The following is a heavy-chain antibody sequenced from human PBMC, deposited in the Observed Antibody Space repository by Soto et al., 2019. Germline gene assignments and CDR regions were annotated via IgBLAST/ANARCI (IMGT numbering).Heavy chain of an antibody. J-gene: IGHJ4*02. CDR3: ARSVEGHFDY. Sequence: EVQLVESGGGLVQPGGSLRLSCAASGFRFSIYSMNWVRQAPGKGLEWSAYITSDTNTIKYADSVKGRFTISRDNGKNSVYLQMNSLRDEDMAVYYCARSVEGHFDYWGQGTVVTVSA. V-gene: IGHV3-48*02. D-gene: IGHD6-19*01. CDR2: ITSDTNTI. CDR1: GFRFSIYS.